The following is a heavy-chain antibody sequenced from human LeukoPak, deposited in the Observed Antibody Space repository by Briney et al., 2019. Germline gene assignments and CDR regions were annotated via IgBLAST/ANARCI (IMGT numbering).Heavy chain of an antibody. Sequence: ASVKVSCKASGYTFTSYGISWVRQAPGQGLEWMGWISVYNGNTNYAQKLQGRVTMTTDTSTSTAYMELRSLRSDDTAVYYCARVVTAINNLDYWGQGTLVTVSS. D-gene: IGHD2-21*02. CDR1: GYTFTSYG. CDR2: ISVYNGNT. V-gene: IGHV1-18*01. CDR3: ARVVTAINNLDY. J-gene: IGHJ4*02.